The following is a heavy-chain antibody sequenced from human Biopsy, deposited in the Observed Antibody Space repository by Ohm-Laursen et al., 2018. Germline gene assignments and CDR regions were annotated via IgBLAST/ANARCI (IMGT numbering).Heavy chain of an antibody. CDR2: IYYSGNT. D-gene: IGHD1-26*01. Sequence: GTLSLTCIVSGGSINNFYWSWIRQPPGKGLEWIGIIYYSGNTKYNHSLKSRVTISVDTFRNQFSLKLSSVTAADTAVYYCARVRVWADSEGAFDPWGQGTIVTVSS. CDR1: GGSINNFY. J-gene: IGHJ3*01. CDR3: ARVRVWADSEGAFDP. V-gene: IGHV4-59*01.